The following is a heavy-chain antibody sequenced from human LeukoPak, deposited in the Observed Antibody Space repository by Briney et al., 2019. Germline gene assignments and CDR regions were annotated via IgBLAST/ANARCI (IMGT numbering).Heavy chain of an antibody. J-gene: IGHJ4*02. V-gene: IGHV3-73*01. D-gene: IGHD2-15*01. Sequence: GGSLKLSCAASGFTSSASTMHWVRQASGKGLEWVGRIRSKGNSYATAYAASVKGRFTISRDDSKNTAYLQMNSLKTEDTAVYYCTRHEDCSGASCYSPHDYWGQGTLVTVSS. CDR3: TRHEDCSGASCYSPHDY. CDR1: GFTSSAST. CDR2: IRSKGNSYAT.